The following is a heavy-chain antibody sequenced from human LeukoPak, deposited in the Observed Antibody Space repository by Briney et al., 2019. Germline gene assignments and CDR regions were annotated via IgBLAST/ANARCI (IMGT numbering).Heavy chain of an antibody. CDR2: IYTSGST. D-gene: IGHD2-2*01. V-gene: IGHV4-4*07. CDR3: ARDRYCSSTSCLPDAFDI. J-gene: IGHJ3*02. CDR1: GGSISSYY. Sequence: SETLSLTCTVSGGSISSYYWSWIRQPAGEGLEWIGRIYTSGSTNYNPSLKSRVTMSVDTSKNQFSLKLSSVTAADTAVYYCARDRYCSSTSCLPDAFDIWGQGTMVTVSS.